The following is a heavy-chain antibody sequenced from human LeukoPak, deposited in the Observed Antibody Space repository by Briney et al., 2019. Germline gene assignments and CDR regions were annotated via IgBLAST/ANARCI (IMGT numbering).Heavy chain of an antibody. CDR2: IYYSGST. J-gene: IGHJ6*02. D-gene: IGHD1-26*01. Sequence: PSETLSLTCTVSGGSISSYYWSWIRQPPGKGLEWIGYIYYSGSTNYNPSLKSRVTISVHTSRNQFSLKLSSVTAADTAVYYCARAGRYYGDYYYYGMDVWGQGTTVTVSS. V-gene: IGHV4-59*01. CDR3: ARAGRYYGDYYYYGMDV. CDR1: GGSISSYY.